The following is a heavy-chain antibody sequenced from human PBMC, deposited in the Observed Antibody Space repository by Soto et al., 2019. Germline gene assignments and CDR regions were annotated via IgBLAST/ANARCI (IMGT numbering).Heavy chain of an antibody. CDR2: IIPLLRIA. J-gene: IGHJ3*01. CDR1: GGTFSSYT. Sequence: QVQLVQSGAEVKKPGSSVNVSCKASGGTFSSYTISWVRQAPGQGLEWVGRIIPLLRIANYAQKFQGRVTTTDDRSSGTAYMDMSSRRADDTAVDYCAREPPALKGDAYEVWGKGTMVIVSS. V-gene: IGHV1-69*08. CDR3: AREPPALKGDAYEV.